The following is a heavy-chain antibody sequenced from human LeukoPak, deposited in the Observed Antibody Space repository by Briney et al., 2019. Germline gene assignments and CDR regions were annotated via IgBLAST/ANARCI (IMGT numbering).Heavy chain of an antibody. Sequence: SETLSLTCAVSGGSISSSNWWSWVRQPPGKGLEWIGEIYHSGSTNYNPSLKSRVTISVDKSKNQFSLKLSSVTAADTAVYYCARDLFYDILTGYYNDGFDYWGQGTLVTVSS. D-gene: IGHD3-9*01. CDR1: GGSISSSNW. CDR2: IYHSGST. CDR3: ARDLFYDILTGYYNDGFDY. V-gene: IGHV4-4*02. J-gene: IGHJ4*02.